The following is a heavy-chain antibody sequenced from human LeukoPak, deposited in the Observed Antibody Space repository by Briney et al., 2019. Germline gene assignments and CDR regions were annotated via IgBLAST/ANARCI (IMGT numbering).Heavy chain of an antibody. CDR2: IYTSGNT. CDR1: GASISSYY. V-gene: IGHV4-4*09. CDR3: VRRGDGYPYYFDY. D-gene: IGHD5-24*01. J-gene: IGHJ4*02. Sequence: SETLSLTCTVSGASISSYYWSWIRQPPGKGLEWIGYIYTSGNTKYNPSLKSRVTISIDTSKNQSSLKLGSVTAADTAVYYCVRRGDGYPYYFDYWGQGTLVTVSS.